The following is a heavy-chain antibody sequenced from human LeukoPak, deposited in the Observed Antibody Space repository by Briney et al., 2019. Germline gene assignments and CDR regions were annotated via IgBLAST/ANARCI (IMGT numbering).Heavy chain of an antibody. CDR3: ARTRTLPIAGGFDT. CDR2: ISPDGSTT. V-gene: IGHV3-74*01. Sequence: GGSLRLSCAASGFTYSSYWMHWVRQVPGMGLVWVSRISPDGSTTNYADSVKGRFTISRENAKNTLYLQMNSLRAEDTAVYYCARTRTLPIAGGFDTWGQGSLVTVSS. D-gene: IGHD3-16*01. J-gene: IGHJ5*02. CDR1: GFTYSSYW.